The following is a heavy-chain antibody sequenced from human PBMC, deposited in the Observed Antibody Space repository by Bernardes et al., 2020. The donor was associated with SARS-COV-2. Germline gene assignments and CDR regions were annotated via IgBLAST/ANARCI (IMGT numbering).Heavy chain of an antibody. CDR2: INPDGTTT. Sequence: GGSLRLSCAAFGFTFGSYWLYWVRQPPGKGLMWVSLINPDGTTTNYVDSVRGRFTISRDNAKNTLYLQMNSLRVEDTAVYYCARDNNLNFDYWGQGALVTVSS. D-gene: IGHD1-20*01. V-gene: IGHV3-74*01. J-gene: IGHJ4*02. CDR3: ARDNNLNFDY. CDR1: GFTFGSYW.